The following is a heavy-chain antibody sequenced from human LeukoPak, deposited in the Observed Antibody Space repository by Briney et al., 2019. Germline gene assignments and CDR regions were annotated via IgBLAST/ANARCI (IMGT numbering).Heavy chain of an antibody. CDR2: ISTTNSHI. V-gene: IGHV3-21*01. J-gene: IGHJ4*02. Sequence: GGSLRLSCAASGFTFSSYSMNWVRQAPGKGLEWVSSISTTNSHIYYADSVKGRFTISRDNAKNSLYLQMNSLRAEDTAVYYCARGAAHTPFDSWGQGTLVTVSS. D-gene: IGHD6-6*01. CDR3: ARGAAHTPFDS. CDR1: GFTFSSYS.